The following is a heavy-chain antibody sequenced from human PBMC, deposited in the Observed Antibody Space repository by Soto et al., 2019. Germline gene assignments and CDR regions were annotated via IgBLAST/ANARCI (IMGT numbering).Heavy chain of an antibody. CDR2: INTSGDST. J-gene: IGHJ4*02. V-gene: IGHV3-23*01. CDR3: AKDRRKGPYYFDSSGYYTFDY. D-gene: IGHD3-22*01. Sequence: EVQLLESGGGLVQPGGSLRLSCAASGFTFSSYAMSWVRQAPGKGLEWVSTINTSGDSTYYADSVKGRFTISRDNSWNTLYLQMNSLRAEDTAVYYCAKDRRKGPYYFDSSGYYTFDYWGQGTLVTVSS. CDR1: GFTFSSYA.